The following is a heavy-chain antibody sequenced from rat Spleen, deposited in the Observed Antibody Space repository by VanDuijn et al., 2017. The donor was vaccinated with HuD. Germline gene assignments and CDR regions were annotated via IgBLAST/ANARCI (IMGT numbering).Heavy chain of an antibody. CDR3: TTRPYYSSLNWFPY. D-gene: IGHD1-2*01. V-gene: IGHV5-31*01. Sequence: EVQLVESDGGLVQPGRSLKLSCVASGFTFNNYWMSWIRQAPGKGLEWVASITNTGGSIYYRDSVKGRFTISRDNAKSTLYLQMDSLRSEDTATYYCTTRPYYSSLNWFPYWGQGTLVTVSS. CDR2: ITNTGGSI. CDR1: GFTFNNYW. J-gene: IGHJ3*01.